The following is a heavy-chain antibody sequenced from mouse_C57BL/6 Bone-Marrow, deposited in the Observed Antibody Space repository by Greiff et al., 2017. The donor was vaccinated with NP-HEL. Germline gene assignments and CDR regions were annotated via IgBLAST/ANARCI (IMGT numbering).Heavy chain of an antibody. CDR2: IYPGSGST. CDR3: ARLWGGAWFAD. CDR1: GYTFTSYW. J-gene: IGHJ3*01. Sequence: QVHVKQPGAELVKPGASVKMSCKASGYTFTSYWITWVKQRPGQGLEWIGDIYPGSGSTNYNEKFKSKATLTVDTSSSTAYMQLSSLTSEDSAVYYCARLWGGAWFADWGEGTLVTVSA. V-gene: IGHV1-55*01. D-gene: IGHD1-1*02.